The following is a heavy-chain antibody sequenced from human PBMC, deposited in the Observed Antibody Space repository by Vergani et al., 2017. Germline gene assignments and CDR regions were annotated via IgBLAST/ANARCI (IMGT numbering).Heavy chain of an antibody. J-gene: IGHJ5*01. CDR1: GFTFSSYW. CDR3: ASDDSSRAGWDWFDS. V-gene: IGHV3-7*01. D-gene: IGHD6-13*01. CDR2: IKQDGSEK. Sequence: EVQLVESGGGLVQPGGSLRLSCAASGFTFSSYWMSWVRQAPGKGLEWVANIKQDGSEKYYVDSVKGRFTISRDNAKNSLYLQMNSLRAEDTAVYYCASDDSSRAGWDWFDSWGQGTLVTVSS.